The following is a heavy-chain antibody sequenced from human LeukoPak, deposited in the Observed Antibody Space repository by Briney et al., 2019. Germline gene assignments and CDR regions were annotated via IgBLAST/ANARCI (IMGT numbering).Heavy chain of an antibody. D-gene: IGHD4-17*01. Sequence: PGGSLRLSCAVSGFTFSSYSMNWVRQAPGKGLEWVSSISSSSSYIYYADSVKGRFTISRDNSKNSLYLQMNSQRAEDTAVYYCARDPGGDYVDYWGQGTLVTVSS. CDR1: GFTFSSYS. CDR2: ISSSSSYI. J-gene: IGHJ4*02. V-gene: IGHV3-21*01. CDR3: ARDPGGDYVDY.